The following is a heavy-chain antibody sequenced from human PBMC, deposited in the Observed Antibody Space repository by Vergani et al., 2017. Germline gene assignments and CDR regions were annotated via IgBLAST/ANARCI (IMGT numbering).Heavy chain of an antibody. D-gene: IGHD2-2*02. V-gene: IGHV1-69*01. CDR3: ARGNYCSSTSCYTEERINWFDP. J-gene: IGHJ5*02. CDR2: IIPIFGTA. Sequence: QVQLVQSGAEVKKPGSSVKVSCKASGGTFSSYAISWVRQAPGQGLEWMGGIIPIFGTANYAQKFQGRVTITADESTSTAYMELSSLRSEDTAVYYCARGNYCSSTSCYTEERINWFDPWGQGTLVTVSS. CDR1: GGTFSSYA.